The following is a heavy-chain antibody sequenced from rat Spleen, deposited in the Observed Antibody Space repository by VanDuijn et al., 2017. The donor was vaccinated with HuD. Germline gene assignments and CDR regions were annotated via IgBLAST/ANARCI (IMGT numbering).Heavy chain of an antibody. D-gene: IGHD5-1*01. CDR3: ASKGGALFDY. CDR1: GFTFSNYG. Sequence: EVQLVESGGGLVQPGRSLKLSCAASGFTFSNYGMAWVRQAPTKGLEWVATISYDGSSTYYRDSVKGRFTISRDNAKSTLYLQMDSLRSEDTATYYCASKGGALFDYWGQGVMVTVSS. J-gene: IGHJ2*01. CDR2: ISYDGSST. V-gene: IGHV5-29*01.